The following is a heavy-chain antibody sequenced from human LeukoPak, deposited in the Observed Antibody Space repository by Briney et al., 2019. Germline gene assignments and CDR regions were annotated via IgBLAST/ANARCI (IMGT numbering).Heavy chain of an antibody. CDR3: VRDKHDSSNYAYFDS. D-gene: IGHD3-22*01. CDR1: GFPFSTHS. V-gene: IGHV3-21*01. CDR2: ISAGGDFV. Sequence: GGSLRLPCAASGFPFSTHSLNWVRQAPGKGLEWVSSISAGGDFVYYGDSVKGRFTMSRDNAKNSLHLQMDSLTAEDTAVYYCVRDKHDSSNYAYFDSWGHGTLVIVSS. J-gene: IGHJ4*01.